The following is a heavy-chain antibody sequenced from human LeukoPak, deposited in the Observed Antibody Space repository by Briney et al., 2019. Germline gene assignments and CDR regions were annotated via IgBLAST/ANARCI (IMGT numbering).Heavy chain of an antibody. CDR2: ISSSSYI. CDR3: ARDSEERYDFWSGYYPLYYYYYMDV. CDR1: GFTFSSYS. D-gene: IGHD3-3*01. Sequence: GGSLRLSCAASGFTFSSYSMNWVRQAPGKGLEWVSSISSSSYIYYADSVKGRFTISRDNAKNSLYLQMNSLRAEDTAVYYCARDSEERYDFWSGYYPLYYYYYMDVWGKGTTVTVSS. J-gene: IGHJ6*03. V-gene: IGHV3-21*01.